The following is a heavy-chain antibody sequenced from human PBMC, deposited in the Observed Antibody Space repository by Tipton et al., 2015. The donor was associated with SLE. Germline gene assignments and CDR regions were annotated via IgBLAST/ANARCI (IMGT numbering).Heavy chain of an antibody. CDR3: ARVGWDYGDYLLDY. D-gene: IGHD4-17*01. J-gene: IGHJ4*02. CDR1: GGSFIGYF. V-gene: IGHV4-34*01. CDR2: IYHSGST. Sequence: TLSLTCAVYGGSFIGYFWSWIRQPPGKGLEWIGSIYHSGSTYSNPSLKSRVTISVDTSKNQFSLKLSSVTAADTAVYYCARVGWDYGDYLLDYWGQGTLVTVSS.